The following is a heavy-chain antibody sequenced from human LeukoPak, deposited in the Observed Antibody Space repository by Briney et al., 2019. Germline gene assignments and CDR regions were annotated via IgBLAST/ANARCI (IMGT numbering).Heavy chain of an antibody. V-gene: IGHV4-34*01. Sequence: SETLSLTYAVYGGSFSGYYWSWIRQPPGKGLEWIGEINHSGSTNYNPSLKSRVTISVDTSKNQFSLKLSSVTAADTAVYYCARERASAGPFDYWGQGTLVTVSS. CDR1: GGSFSGYY. CDR3: ARERASAGPFDY. J-gene: IGHJ4*02. CDR2: INHSGST. D-gene: IGHD6-13*01.